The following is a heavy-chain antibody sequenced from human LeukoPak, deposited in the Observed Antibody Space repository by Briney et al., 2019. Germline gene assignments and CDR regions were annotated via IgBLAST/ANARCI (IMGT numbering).Heavy chain of an antibody. CDR1: GFTFSNHG. V-gene: IGHV3-33*01. J-gene: IGHJ4*02. CDR3: ARVVWFGELLSDY. Sequence: PGRSLRLSCAASGFTFSNHGMHWVRQAPGKGLEWVALIWYDGSNKEYAESVKGRFTISRDNSKNTLYLQMNSLRDEDTAVYYCARVVWFGELLSDYWGQGTLVTVSS. D-gene: IGHD3-10*01. CDR2: IWYDGSNK.